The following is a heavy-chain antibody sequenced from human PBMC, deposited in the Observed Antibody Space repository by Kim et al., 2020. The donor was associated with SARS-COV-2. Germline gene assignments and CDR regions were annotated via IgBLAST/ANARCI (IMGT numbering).Heavy chain of an antibody. CDR2: ISYDGSNK. V-gene: IGHV3-30-3*01. Sequence: GGSLRLSCAASGFTFSSYAMHWVRQAPGKGLEWVAVISYDGSNKYYADSVKGRFTISRDNSKNTLYLQMNSLRAEDTSVYYCARDLLSSPIQYDAFDIWGQGTMVTVSS. J-gene: IGHJ3*02. CDR3: ARDLLSSPIQYDAFDI. CDR1: GFTFSSYA. D-gene: IGHD6-13*01.